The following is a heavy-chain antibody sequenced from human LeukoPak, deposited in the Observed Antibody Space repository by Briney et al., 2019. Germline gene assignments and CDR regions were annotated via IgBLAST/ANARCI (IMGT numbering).Heavy chain of an antibody. J-gene: IGHJ4*02. D-gene: IGHD3-10*01. CDR2: ISGSGGST. Sequence: GGSLRLSCASSGFTFSSYAMSWVRQAPGKGLKWVSAISGSGGSTYYADSVEGRFTISRDNSKNTLYLQMNSLRAEDTAVYYCAKTHTYYYGSGSYYDPFAYWGQGTLVTVSS. V-gene: IGHV3-23*01. CDR3: AKTHTYYYGSGSYYDPFAY. CDR1: GFTFSSYA.